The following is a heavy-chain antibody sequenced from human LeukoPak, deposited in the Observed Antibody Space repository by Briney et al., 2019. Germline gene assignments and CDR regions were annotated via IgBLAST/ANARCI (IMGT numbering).Heavy chain of an antibody. CDR1: GYTFTGYY. CDR2: INPNSGVT. D-gene: IGHD4-11*01. Sequence: GASVKVSCKASGYTFTGYYIHWVRQAPGQGLEWMGWINPNSGVTNYVQKFQGRVTLTRDTPINTAYMEVSGLTFDDTAVYYCARAHMTTVTLGDYWGQGTLVTVGS. J-gene: IGHJ4*02. V-gene: IGHV1-2*02. CDR3: ARAHMTTVTLGDY.